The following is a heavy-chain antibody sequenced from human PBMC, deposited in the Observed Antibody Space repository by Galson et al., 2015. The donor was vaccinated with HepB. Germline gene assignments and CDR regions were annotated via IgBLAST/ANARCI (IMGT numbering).Heavy chain of an antibody. Sequence: ETLSLTCTVSGGSISSYYWSWIRQPPGQGLEWIGYVYYSGTTNYNPSLKSRVTISVDTSKNQFSLKLSSVTAADTAVYYCARHDDWNSSNWPPGWFDPWGQGTLVTVSS. V-gene: IGHV4-59*08. D-gene: IGHD6-19*01. CDR3: ARHDDWNSSNWPPGWFDP. J-gene: IGHJ5*02. CDR2: VYYSGTT. CDR1: GGSISSYY.